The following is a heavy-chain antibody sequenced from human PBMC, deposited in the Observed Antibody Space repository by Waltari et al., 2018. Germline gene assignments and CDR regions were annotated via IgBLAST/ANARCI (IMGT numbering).Heavy chain of an antibody. CDR1: GCTFSSYG. D-gene: IGHD6-13*01. V-gene: IGHV3-30*18. J-gene: IGHJ4*02. CDR3: AKGGIAAAVDY. Sequence: QVQLVESGGGVVQPGRSLRLSCAASGCTFSSYGLHWVRQAPGKWVEWVAVIWYDGINKYYADSVKGRFTISRDNSKNTLYLQMNSLRAEDTAMYYCAKGGIAAAVDYWGQGTLVTVSS. CDR2: IWYDGINK.